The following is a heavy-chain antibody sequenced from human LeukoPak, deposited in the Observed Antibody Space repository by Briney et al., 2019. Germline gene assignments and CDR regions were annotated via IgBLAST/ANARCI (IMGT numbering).Heavy chain of an antibody. Sequence: GASVKVSCKASGYTFTSYAMHWVRQAPGQRLEWMGWINAGNGNTKYSQKFQGRVTITADESTSTAYMELSSLRSEDTAVYYCAAAGPGQLVRDDAFDIWGQGTMVTVSS. CDR2: INAGNGNT. V-gene: IGHV1-3*01. D-gene: IGHD6-13*01. CDR3: AAAGPGQLVRDDAFDI. CDR1: GYTFTSYA. J-gene: IGHJ3*02.